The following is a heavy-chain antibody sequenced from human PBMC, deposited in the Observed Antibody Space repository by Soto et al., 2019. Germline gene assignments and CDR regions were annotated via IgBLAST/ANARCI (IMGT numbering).Heavy chain of an antibody. CDR3: TKDGRFDSDGSLYYYYGMDV. Sequence: PWGSLRRSCAASGFTFNNYVMNCGRQAPGKGLEWVAIISNDGSNKYYIESVRGRFTISRDNSKNMLFLQMNSLRVEDTAVYFCTKDGRFDSDGSLYYYYGMDVWGQGTTVTVSS. J-gene: IGHJ6*02. CDR1: GFTFNNYV. CDR2: ISNDGSNK. D-gene: IGHD2-15*01. V-gene: IGHV3-30*18.